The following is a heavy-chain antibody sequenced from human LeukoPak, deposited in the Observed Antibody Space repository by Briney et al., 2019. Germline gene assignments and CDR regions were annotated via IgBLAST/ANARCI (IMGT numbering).Heavy chain of an antibody. V-gene: IGHV1-24*01. CDR2: FDPEDGET. Sequence: ASVKVSCKVSGYTLTELSMHWVRQAPGKGLEWMGGFDPEDGETIYAQKFQGRVTMTEDTSTDTAYMELSSLRSEDTAVYYCATGVDYVWGSYRRPLDYWGQGTLVTVSS. J-gene: IGHJ4*02. CDR1: GYTLTELS. CDR3: ATGVDYVWGSYRRPLDY. D-gene: IGHD3-16*02.